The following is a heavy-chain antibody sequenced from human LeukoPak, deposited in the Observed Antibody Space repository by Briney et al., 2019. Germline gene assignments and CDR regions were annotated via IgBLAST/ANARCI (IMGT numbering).Heavy chain of an antibody. D-gene: IGHD4-17*01. CDR3: ARRSVTTFDY. V-gene: IGHV3-23*01. CDR2: ISGSGGST. CDR1: GFTFSSYG. Sequence: PGGSLRLSCAASGFTFSSYGMSRVRQAPGKGLEWVSAISGSGGSTYYADSVKGRFTISRDNSKNTLYLQMSSLRADDTAVYYCARRSVTTFDYWGQGTLVTVSS. J-gene: IGHJ4*02.